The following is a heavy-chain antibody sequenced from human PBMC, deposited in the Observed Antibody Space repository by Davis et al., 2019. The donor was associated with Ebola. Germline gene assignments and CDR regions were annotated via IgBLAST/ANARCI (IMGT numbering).Heavy chain of an antibody. CDR2: IIPIFGTA. CDR1: GYTFTSSG. J-gene: IGHJ6*02. V-gene: IGHV1-69*06. CDR3: ARELGEWKLYYGMDV. D-gene: IGHD3-16*01. Sequence: SVKVSCKASGYTFTSSGISWVRQAPGQGLEWMGGIIPIFGTANYAQKFQGRVTITADKSTSTAYMELSSLRSEDTAVYYCARELGEWKLYYGMDVWGQGTTVTVSS.